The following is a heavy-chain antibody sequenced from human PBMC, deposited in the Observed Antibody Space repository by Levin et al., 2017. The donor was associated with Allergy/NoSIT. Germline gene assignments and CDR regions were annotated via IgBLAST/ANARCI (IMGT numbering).Heavy chain of an antibody. CDR2: ISTTGSYI. J-gene: IGHJ4*02. CDR3: ARGPSDDS. CDR1: GFTFSDYS. V-gene: IGHV3-21*01. D-gene: IGHD3-10*01. Sequence: GGSLRLSCAASGFTFSDYSMNWVRQAPGKGLEWVSSISTTGSYIYYADSVRGRFPISRDNAKNSVYLQMNSLRAEDTAVYFCARGPSDDSWGQGTLVTVSS.